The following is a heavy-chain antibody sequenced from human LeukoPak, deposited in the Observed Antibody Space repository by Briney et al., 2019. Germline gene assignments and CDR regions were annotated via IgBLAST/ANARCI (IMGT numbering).Heavy chain of an antibody. CDR2: IYNSGST. D-gene: IGHD5-12*01. V-gene: IGHV4-59*01. CDR1: GGSISSYY. Sequence: KPSETLSLTCTVSGGSISSYYWSWIRQPPGKGLEWIGYIYNSGSTNYNPSLKSRVTISLETSKNQFSLKLSSVTAADTAVYYCARSGYSGYDFKVADYWGQGTLVTVSS. CDR3: ARSGYSGYDFKVADY. J-gene: IGHJ4*02.